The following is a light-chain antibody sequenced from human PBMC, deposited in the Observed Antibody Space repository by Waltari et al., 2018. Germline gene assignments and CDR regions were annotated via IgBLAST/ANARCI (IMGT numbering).Light chain of an antibody. Sequence: QSALTQPASVSGSPGQSITISCTGTRSDVGGHHYVPWYQQYPGKAPTLLIYEVTKHPDKPPTLNMYYVPKRPSVVSDRFAGSKSGNTASLTISGLQAEDEADYHCCSYTSATTLRVFGGGTRLTV. J-gene: IGLJ7*01. V-gene: IGLV2-14*01. CDR2: EVT. CDR3: CSYTSATTLRV. CDR1: RSDVGGHHY.